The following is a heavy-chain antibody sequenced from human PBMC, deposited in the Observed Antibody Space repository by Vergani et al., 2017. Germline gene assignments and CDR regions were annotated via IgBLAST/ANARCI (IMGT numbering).Heavy chain of an antibody. V-gene: IGHV1-46*01. J-gene: IGHJ4*02. CDR3: ARDTLSGDAVQDYFDY. CDR1: GYTFTSYY. CDR2: INPSGGST. D-gene: IGHD4-17*01. Sequence: QVQLVQSGAEVKKPGASVKVSCKASGYTFTSYYMHWVRQAPGQGLEWMGIINPSGGSTSYAQKFQGRVTMTRDTSTSTVYMELSSLRSEDTAVYYCARDTLSGDAVQDYFDYWGQGTLVTVSS.